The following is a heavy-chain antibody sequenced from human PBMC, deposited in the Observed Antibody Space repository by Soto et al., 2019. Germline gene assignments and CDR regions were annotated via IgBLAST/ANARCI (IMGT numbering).Heavy chain of an antibody. D-gene: IGHD1-26*01. CDR2: TYYRSKWYN. V-gene: IGHV6-1*01. Sequence: QVQLQQSGPGLVKPSQTLSLTCAISGDSVSSNSAVWNWIRQSPSGGLEWLGRTYYRSKWYNDYAVSVKSPITTNPGTSKNQVSRQLNSVTPEDTAVYSCARLVGNSWLASWCQGSLVTVSS. J-gene: IGHJ5*01. CDR3: ARLVGNSWLAS. CDR1: GDSVSSNSAV.